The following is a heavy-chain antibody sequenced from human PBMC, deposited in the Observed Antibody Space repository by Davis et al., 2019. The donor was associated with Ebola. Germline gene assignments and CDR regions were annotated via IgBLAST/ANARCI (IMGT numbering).Heavy chain of an antibody. CDR2: INAGYGNT. J-gene: IGHJ4*02. D-gene: IGHD3-22*01. CDR1: GYTFTSYA. V-gene: IGHV1-3*01. CDR3: ARDTYYYDSSGYSTNFDY. Sequence: AASVKVSCKASGYTFTSYAMHWVRQAPGQRLEWMGWINAGYGNTKYSQKFQGRVTITRDTSASTAYMELSSLRSEDTAVYYCARDTYYYDSSGYSTNFDYWGQGTLVTVSS.